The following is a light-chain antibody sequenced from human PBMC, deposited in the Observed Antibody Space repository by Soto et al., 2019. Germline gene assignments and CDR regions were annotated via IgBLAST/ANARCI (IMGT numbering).Light chain of an antibody. CDR3: NSYAGSNNLV. Sequence: QSALTQPPSASGSPGQSVTISCTGTSSDVGGYNYVSWYQQHPGKAPELMIYEVTKRPSGVPDRFSGSKSGNTASLTVSGLQTEDEADYYCNSYAGSNNLVFGGGTKLTVL. J-gene: IGLJ2*01. CDR2: EVT. CDR1: SSDVGGYNY. V-gene: IGLV2-8*01.